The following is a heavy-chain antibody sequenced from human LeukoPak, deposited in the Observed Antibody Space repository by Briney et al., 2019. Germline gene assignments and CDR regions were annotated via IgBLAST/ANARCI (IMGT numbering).Heavy chain of an antibody. J-gene: IGHJ4*02. Sequence: GGSLRLSCAASGFTFSSYAMRWVRQAPGKGLEWGSAISGSGGSTYYADSVKGRFTISRDNSKNTLYLQMNSLRAEDTAVYYCAKGGYSYGPTRGYYFDYWGQGTLVTVSS. CDR1: GFTFSSYA. CDR2: ISGSGGST. V-gene: IGHV3-23*01. D-gene: IGHD5-18*01. CDR3: AKGGYSYGPTRGYYFDY.